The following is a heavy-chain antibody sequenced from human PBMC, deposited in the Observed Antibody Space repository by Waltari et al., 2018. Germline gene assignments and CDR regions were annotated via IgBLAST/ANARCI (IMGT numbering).Heavy chain of an antibody. CDR1: GFTFSDHY. CDR2: ISNGGENT. CDR3: ARSFFGYSSSFWGLDS. Sequence: EVQLVESGGGLAKPGGSLRLSCAASGFTFSDHYMHWVRQTSGKGLEWLSRISNGGENTWYAASVKGRFTTSRDNAKNTLYLQMDSLGPEDSAAYFCARSFFGYSSSFWGLDSWGQGVVVTVSS. J-gene: IGHJ4*03. V-gene: IGHV3-66*01. D-gene: IGHD6-13*01.